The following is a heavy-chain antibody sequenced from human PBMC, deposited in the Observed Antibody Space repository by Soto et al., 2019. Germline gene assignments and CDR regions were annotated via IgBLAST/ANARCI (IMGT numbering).Heavy chain of an antibody. CDR1: GYTFTSYG. CDR2: ISAYNGNT. CDR3: ARNYDYVWGSYRLSPDV. Sequence: ASVKVSCKASGYTFTSYGISWVRQAPGQGLEWMGWISAYNGNTNYAQKLQGRVTMTTDTSTSTAYMELRSLRSDDTAVYYCARNYDYVWGSYRLSPDVWGQGTKVTVSS. D-gene: IGHD3-16*02. V-gene: IGHV1-18*01. J-gene: IGHJ6*02.